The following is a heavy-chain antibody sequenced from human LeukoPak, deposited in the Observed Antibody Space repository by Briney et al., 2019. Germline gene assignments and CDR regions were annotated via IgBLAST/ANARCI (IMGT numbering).Heavy chain of an antibody. D-gene: IGHD6-19*01. J-gene: IGHJ4*02. CDR2: ISYDGGSQ. CDR3: ARERRGWYQEY. V-gene: IGHV3-30*03. Sequence: SGGSLRLSCAASGFSFSDYAMHWVRQAPGKGLEWVALISYDGGSQYYADSVRGRFTISRDNSQSTLYLQMNSLSAEDTAVYYCARERRGWYQEYWGQGTLVTVSS. CDR1: GFSFSDYA.